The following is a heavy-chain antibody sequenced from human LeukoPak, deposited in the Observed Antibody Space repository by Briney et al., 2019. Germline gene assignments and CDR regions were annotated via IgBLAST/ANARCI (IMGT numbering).Heavy chain of an antibody. CDR3: ATGDGMFDY. CDR2: VDPADGDT. Sequence: GASVKVSCKTSGYKFTDFFIHWVQQAPGKGLEWMGRVDPADGDTGYAQRFSGRVTITTDTSTDTAYMELSTLTSEDTAVYYCATGDGMFDYWGQGTQVIVSS. J-gene: IGHJ4*02. V-gene: IGHV1-69-2*01. CDR1: GYKFTDFF. D-gene: IGHD1-14*01.